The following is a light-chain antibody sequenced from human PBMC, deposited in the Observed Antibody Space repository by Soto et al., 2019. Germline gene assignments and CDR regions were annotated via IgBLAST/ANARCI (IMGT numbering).Light chain of an antibody. Sequence: QSALTQPPSASGSPGQSVTISCTGTSSDVGAYNYVSWYQQHPGKAPKLMIYEVTKRPSGVPDRFSGSKSDNTASLTVSGLQAADEADYYCTSYAGSNNWVFGGGTKRTVL. CDR3: TSYAGSNNWV. CDR1: SSDVGAYNY. V-gene: IGLV2-8*01. CDR2: EVT. J-gene: IGLJ3*02.